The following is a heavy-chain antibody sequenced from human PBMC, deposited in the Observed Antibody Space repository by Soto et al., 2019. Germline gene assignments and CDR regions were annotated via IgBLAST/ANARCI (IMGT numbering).Heavy chain of an antibody. CDR1: GFTFDNYA. D-gene: IGHD5-12*01. Sequence: EAQLVESGGGLVQPGRSLRLYCAASGFTFDNYAMHWLRQGPGKGLEWVSGINWNSVTFDYADSVKGRFTISRDNAKNSLYLQMDSLRPEDTAFYYCARDHDEDFGYDLDYFDFWGRGTLVTVSS. CDR3: ARDHDEDFGYDLDYFDF. V-gene: IGHV3-9*01. J-gene: IGHJ4*02. CDR2: INWNSVTF.